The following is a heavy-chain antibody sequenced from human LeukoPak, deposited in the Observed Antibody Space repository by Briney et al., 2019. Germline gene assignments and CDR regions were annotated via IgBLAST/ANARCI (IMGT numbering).Heavy chain of an antibody. D-gene: IGHD1-26*01. Sequence: SETLSLTCTVSGGSISSYYWSWIRQPPGKGLEWIGFIFYSGSTNYNPSLKSRVTISVDTSKNRFSLKLSSVTAADTALYYCARSYSVSYSMGYWGQGTLVTVSS. CDR1: GGSISSYY. V-gene: IGHV4-59*08. CDR2: IFYSGST. J-gene: IGHJ4*02. CDR3: ARSYSVSYSMGY.